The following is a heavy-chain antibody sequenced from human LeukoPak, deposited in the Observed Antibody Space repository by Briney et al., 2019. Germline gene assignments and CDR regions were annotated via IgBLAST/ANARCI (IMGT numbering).Heavy chain of an antibody. J-gene: IGHJ4*02. D-gene: IGHD6-19*01. V-gene: IGHV1-2*02. CDR2: INPNSGGT. CDR3: ARPRSDQWLVVPFDF. Sequence: ASVKVSCKASGYSFPDYYMHWVRQAPGQGLEWMGWINPNSGGTKYAQRSQGRVTMTRDTSITTAYMELSRLTPDDTAVYYCARPRSDQWLVVPFDFWGQGTLVTVSS. CDR1: GYSFPDYY.